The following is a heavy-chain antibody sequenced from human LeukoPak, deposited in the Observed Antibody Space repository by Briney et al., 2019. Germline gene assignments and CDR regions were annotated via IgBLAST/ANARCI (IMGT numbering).Heavy chain of an antibody. CDR3: ARGYYDYSNYEFDY. V-gene: IGHV1-69*05. J-gene: IGHJ4*02. D-gene: IGHD4-11*01. CDR2: IIPIFGTA. Sequence: ASVKVSCKASGGTFSSYAISWVRQAPGQGLEWMGRIIPIFGTANYAQKFQGRVTITTDESTSTAYMELSRLRSDDTAVYYCARGYYDYSNYEFDYWGQGTLVTVSS. CDR1: GGTFSSYA.